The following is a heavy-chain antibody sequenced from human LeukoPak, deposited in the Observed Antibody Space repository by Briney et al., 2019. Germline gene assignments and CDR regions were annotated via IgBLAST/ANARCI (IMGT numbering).Heavy chain of an antibody. CDR1: GGSISSGGYS. Sequence: TSQTLSLTCAVSGGSISSGGYSWNWIRQPPGKGLEWIGYIYHSGSTYYNPSLTSRVTISVDRSKNQFSLKLSSVTASDTAVYYCAREPIAARGFDYWGQGTLFTVSS. CDR3: AREPIAARGFDY. J-gene: IGHJ4*02. V-gene: IGHV4-30-2*01. D-gene: IGHD6-6*01. CDR2: IYHSGST.